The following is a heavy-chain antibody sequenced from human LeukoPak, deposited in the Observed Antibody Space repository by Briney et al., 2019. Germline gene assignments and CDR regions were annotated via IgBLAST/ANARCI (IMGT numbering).Heavy chain of an antibody. Sequence: PGGSLRLSCAASGFTFSSYAMTWVRQPPGKGLEWVSTISGSGGRTYYADSVRGRFTISRDNSKNTLYLQMNSLRAEDAAVYFCAKAPVTSCRGAYCYPFDSWGQGTLVTVSS. D-gene: IGHD2-21*01. CDR2: ISGSGGRT. CDR1: GFTFSSYA. J-gene: IGHJ4*02. V-gene: IGHV3-23*01. CDR3: AKAPVTSCRGAYCYPFDS.